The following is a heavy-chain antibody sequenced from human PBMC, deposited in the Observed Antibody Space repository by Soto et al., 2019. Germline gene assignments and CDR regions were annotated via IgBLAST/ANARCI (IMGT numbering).Heavy chain of an antibody. CDR1: GFTFSSYG. CDR2: ISYDGSNK. D-gene: IGHD5-12*01. J-gene: IGHJ6*02. V-gene: IGHV3-30*18. Sequence: GGSLRLSCAASGFTFSSYGMHWVRQAPGKGLEWVAVISYDGSNKYYADSVKGRFTISRDNSKNTLYLQMNSLRAEDTAVYYCAKGHSGYDNRTQSPNYYYYYGMDVWGQGTTVTVSS. CDR3: AKGHSGYDNRTQSPNYYYYYGMDV.